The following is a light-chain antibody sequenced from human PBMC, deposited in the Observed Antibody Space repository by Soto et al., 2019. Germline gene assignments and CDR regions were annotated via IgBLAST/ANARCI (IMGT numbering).Light chain of an antibody. V-gene: IGKV3-20*01. CDR2: GAS. Sequence: EIVLTQSPGTLSSSPGETATLSCRASHSVSGNHLAWFQQKPGQAPGLLIYGASSRATGIPDRFSGSGSGTDFTLTISRLEPEDFAVYYCQQYGSAPLTFGQGTKVEIK. CDR1: HSVSGNH. CDR3: QQYGSAPLT. J-gene: IGKJ1*01.